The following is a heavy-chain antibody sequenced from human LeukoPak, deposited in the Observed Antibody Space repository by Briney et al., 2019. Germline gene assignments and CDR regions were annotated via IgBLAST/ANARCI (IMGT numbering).Heavy chain of an antibody. Sequence: SETLSLTCTVSGYSISSGYYWGWIRQPPGKGLEWIGSIYHSGSTYYNPSLKSRVTISADTSKNQFSLKLSSVTAADTAVYYCARDLGIVGPNYFDYWGQGTLVTVSS. J-gene: IGHJ4*02. CDR2: IYHSGST. D-gene: IGHD3-22*01. CDR3: ARDLGIVGPNYFDY. CDR1: GYSISSGYY. V-gene: IGHV4-38-2*02.